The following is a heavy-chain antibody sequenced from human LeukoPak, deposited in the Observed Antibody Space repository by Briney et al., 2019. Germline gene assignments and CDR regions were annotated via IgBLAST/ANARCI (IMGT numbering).Heavy chain of an antibody. J-gene: IGHJ4*02. CDR3: ARGQLGYYDILTGPFDY. Sequence: SETLSLACAVYGVSLSGYYWSWIRQPARKGLEWVGEINHSGSTNYNPSLKSRVTISVDTSKNQFSLQLSSVTAADTAVYYCARGQLGYYDILTGPFDYWGQGTLVTVSS. CDR2: INHSGST. D-gene: IGHD3-9*01. CDR1: GVSLSGYY. V-gene: IGHV4-34*01.